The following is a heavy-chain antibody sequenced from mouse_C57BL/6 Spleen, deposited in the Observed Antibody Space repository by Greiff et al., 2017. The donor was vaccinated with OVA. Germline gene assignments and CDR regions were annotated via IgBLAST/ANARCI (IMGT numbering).Heavy chain of an antibody. CDR2: INPGSGGT. CDR1: GYAFTNYL. Sequence: QVQLQQSGAELVRPGTSVKVSCKASGYAFTNYLIEWVKQRPGQGLEWIGVINPGSGGTNYNEKFKGKATLTADKSSSTAYMQLSSLTSEDSAVYICARELYGDYWGQGTTLTVSS. CDR3: ARELYGDY. V-gene: IGHV1-54*01. D-gene: IGHD1-1*01. J-gene: IGHJ2*01.